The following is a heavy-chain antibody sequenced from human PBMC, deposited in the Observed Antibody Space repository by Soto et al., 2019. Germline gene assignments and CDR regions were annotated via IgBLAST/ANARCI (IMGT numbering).Heavy chain of an antibody. J-gene: IGHJ3*02. Sequence: SQTLSLTCAISGDSVSSNSAAWNWIRQSPSRGLEWLGRTYYRSKWYNDYAVSVKSRITINPDTSKNQFPLQLNSVTPEDTAVYYCARDHGCSGGSCYLEWRLACDIWGQGTMVTVS. D-gene: IGHD2-15*01. CDR1: GDSVSSNSAA. CDR2: TYYRSKWYN. V-gene: IGHV6-1*01. CDR3: ARDHGCSGGSCYLEWRLACDI.